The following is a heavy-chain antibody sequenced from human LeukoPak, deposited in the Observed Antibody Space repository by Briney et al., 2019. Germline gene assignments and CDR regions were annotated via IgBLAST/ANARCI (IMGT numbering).Heavy chain of an antibody. CDR3: AKSLPLMIGYDAFDI. V-gene: IGHV3-23*01. J-gene: IGHJ3*02. Sequence: GGSLRLSCAASGFTFSSYGMSWVRQAPGKGLEWVSAISGSGGSTYYADSVKGRFTISRDNSKNTLYLQMNSLRVEDTAVYYCAKSLPLMIGYDAFDIWGQGTMVTVSS. D-gene: IGHD3-22*01. CDR1: GFTFSSYG. CDR2: ISGSGGST.